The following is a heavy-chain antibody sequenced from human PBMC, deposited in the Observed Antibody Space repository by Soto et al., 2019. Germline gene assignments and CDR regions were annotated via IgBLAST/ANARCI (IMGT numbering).Heavy chain of an antibody. D-gene: IGHD6-19*01. V-gene: IGHV4-4*02. CDR1: GVSIDSGYC. CDR2: LSHGVST. J-gene: IGHJ4*02. Sequence: QVQLQESGPGLVKPSGTLSLKPSGTLSLTCGVSGVSIDSGYCWGWVRQPPGKDLEWLGDLSHGVSTNYNPSLKSRVTILLDKSRNQFSLSLSFMTDADTATYYCARIFGWYAVDSWGQGILVTVSS. CDR3: ARIFGWYAVDS.